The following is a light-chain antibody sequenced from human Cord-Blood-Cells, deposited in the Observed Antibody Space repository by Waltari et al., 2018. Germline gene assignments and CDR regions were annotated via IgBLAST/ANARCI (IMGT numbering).Light chain of an antibody. CDR1: QSVSSSY. Sequence: EIVLTQSPGTLSLSPGESATTSCRASQSVSSSYLAWYQQKPGQAPRLLIYGASSRATGIPDRFSGSGSGTDFTLTISRLEPEDFAVYYCQQYGSSPMYTFGQGTKLEIK. J-gene: IGKJ2*01. CDR2: GAS. CDR3: QQYGSSPMYT. V-gene: IGKV3-20*01.